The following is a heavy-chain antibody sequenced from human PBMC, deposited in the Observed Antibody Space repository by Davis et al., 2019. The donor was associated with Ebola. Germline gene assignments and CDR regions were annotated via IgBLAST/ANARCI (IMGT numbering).Heavy chain of an antibody. Sequence: ASVKVSCKASGYTFTNYGITWVRQAPGQGLEWMGWINPHNGNTNYAQNVQGRVIMTSDTATTTAYMEVGSLRAEDTAVYYCARERPYGGYVSYYYGMDVWGKGTTVTVSS. D-gene: IGHD5-12*01. CDR3: ARERPYGGYVSYYYGMDV. CDR2: INPHNGNT. J-gene: IGHJ6*04. V-gene: IGHV1-18*04. CDR1: GYTFTNYG.